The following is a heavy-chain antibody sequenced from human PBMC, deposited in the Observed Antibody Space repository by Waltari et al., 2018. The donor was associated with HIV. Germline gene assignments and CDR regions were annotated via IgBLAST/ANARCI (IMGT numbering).Heavy chain of an antibody. D-gene: IGHD6-19*01. CDR2: IHPHSHVP. J-gene: IGHJ4*02. CDR3: TSGPENGWFVD. Sequence: QEELVQSGAAVKKPGASVRISCKTSINPFDNYDIYWLRQAPGQSLQWLGWIHPHSHVPRYSPDFEDRVTITRDPSLNVIYMGISSLTSEDTAVYFCTSGPENGWFVDWGQGTLVSVS. CDR1: INPFDNYD. V-gene: IGHV1-8*01.